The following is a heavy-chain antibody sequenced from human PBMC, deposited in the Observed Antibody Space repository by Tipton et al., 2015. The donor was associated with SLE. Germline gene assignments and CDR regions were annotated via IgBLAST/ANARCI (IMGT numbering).Heavy chain of an antibody. CDR1: SGSFSGYY. V-gene: IGHV4-34*01. CDR2: INDSGST. CDR3: AGGDCGGDCYTDYYGMDV. Sequence: TLSLTCAVYSGSFSGYYWSWIRQPPGKGLEWIGEINDSGSTNYNPSLKSRVTISVDTSKNQFSLKLGSVTAAVTAVYYCAGGDCGGDCYTDYYGMDVWGQGTTVTVSS. D-gene: IGHD2-21*01. J-gene: IGHJ6*02.